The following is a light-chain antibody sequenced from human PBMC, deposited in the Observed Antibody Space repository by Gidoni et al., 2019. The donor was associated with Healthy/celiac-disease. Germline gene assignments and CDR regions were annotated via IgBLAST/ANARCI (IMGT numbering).Light chain of an antibody. J-gene: IGKJ1*01. V-gene: IGKV1-39*01. CDR1: QSISSY. CDR3: QQSYSTPRG. CDR2: AAA. Sequence: DIHMTQSPSSLSASVGDRVTITCRASQSISSYLNGYQQKPGKAPKLLIYAAASLQSGVPSRFSGSGSGTDFTLTISSLQPEDFATYYCQQSYSTPRGFGQGTKVEIK.